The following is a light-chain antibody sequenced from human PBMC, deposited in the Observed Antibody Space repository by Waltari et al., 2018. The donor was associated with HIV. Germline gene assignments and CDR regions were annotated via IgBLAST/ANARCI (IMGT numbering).Light chain of an antibody. Sequence: QPKMTQAPSASKTPGQRITMSCSGSKSNIGNNFIYWYQQIPGAAPRLVMARNDRRPAGFPDRFSGTKSGTSACLAITDLRLDDEATYVCASWDDNLRHWVFGGGTKLTVL. V-gene: IGLV1-47*01. CDR2: RND. CDR1: KSNIGNNF. J-gene: IGLJ3*02. CDR3: ASWDDNLRHWV.